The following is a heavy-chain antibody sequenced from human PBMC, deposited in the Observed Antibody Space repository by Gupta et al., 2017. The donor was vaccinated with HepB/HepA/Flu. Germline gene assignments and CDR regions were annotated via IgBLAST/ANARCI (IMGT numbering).Heavy chain of an antibody. J-gene: IGHJ4*02. CDR3: AKEGPNTLYYFDS. CDR2: MSYDGTNR. CDR1: GLTFKHYG. D-gene: IGHD2-15*01. Sequence: QVQLVESGGGVVQPGRSLKLSCAASGLTFKHYGMHWVRQAPGKGLEWVALMSYDGTNRFFADSVKGRFTISRDNSLNTLFLQMNSLRPEDTAIYCCAKEGPNTLYYFDSWGQGTPVTVSS. V-gene: IGHV3-30*18.